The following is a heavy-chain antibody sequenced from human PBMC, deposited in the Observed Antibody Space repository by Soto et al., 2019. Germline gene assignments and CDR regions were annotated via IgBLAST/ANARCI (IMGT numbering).Heavy chain of an antibody. CDR2: VSGSGRST. J-gene: IGHJ5*02. CDR3: AKDSGCVNNACAYDP. CDR1: GFTFSTYA. V-gene: IGHV3-23*01. D-gene: IGHD1-20*01. Sequence: EVQLLESGGGLIQPGGSLRLSCAASGFTFSTYAMDWVRQAPGKGLEWVSSVSGSGRSTYYADAVKGRFTISRDNARNSLYLQMSSLRAEDTAVYYCAKDSGCVNNACAYDPWGQGTLVSVSS.